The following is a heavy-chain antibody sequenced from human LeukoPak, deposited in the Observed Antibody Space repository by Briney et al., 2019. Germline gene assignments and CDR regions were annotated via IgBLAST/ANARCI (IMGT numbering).Heavy chain of an antibody. CDR2: IWTDGAP. V-gene: IGHV4-61*02. D-gene: IGHD3-22*01. J-gene: IGHJ4*02. CDR1: GGSISSGNYY. Sequence: PSETLSLTCTVSGGSISSGNYYWNWIRQPAGKGLEWIGRIWTDGAPTYRPSLKSRVTISVDTSKNQFSLRLGSVTAADTAVYYCARGRDSRGYQFMGFDSWGQGTLVTVSS. CDR3: ARGRDSRGYQFMGFDS.